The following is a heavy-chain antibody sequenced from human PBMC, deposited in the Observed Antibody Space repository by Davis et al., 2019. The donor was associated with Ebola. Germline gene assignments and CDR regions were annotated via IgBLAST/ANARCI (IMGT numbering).Heavy chain of an antibody. CDR3: AMGPELLERLFPEYFEH. J-gene: IGHJ1*01. V-gene: IGHV3-30*01. CDR2: VSYDGSYE. D-gene: IGHD3-3*01. CDR1: GFTFSNYA. Sequence: PGGSLRLSCAASGFTFSNYAMHWVRQPPGKGLEWVAVVSYDGSYEYYADSVKGRFTVSRDNSKNTLYLEMNGLRAEDTAVYYCAMGPELLERLFPEYFEHWGPGTLVNVSS.